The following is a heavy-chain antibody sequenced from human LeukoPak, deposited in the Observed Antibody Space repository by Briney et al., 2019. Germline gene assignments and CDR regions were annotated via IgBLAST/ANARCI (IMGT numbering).Heavy chain of an antibody. D-gene: IGHD3-10*01. CDR1: GYSISSGYY. CDR3: ARVTYGFDFYMDV. V-gene: IGHV4-38-2*02. Sequence: SETLSLTCTVSGYSISSGYYWGWIRPPPGKGLEWIGSIYHSGDTLYSPSLKSRVTISVDTSKNQFSLKLTSVTAADTAVYYCARVTYGFDFYMDVWGEGTTVTVSS. J-gene: IGHJ6*03. CDR2: IYHSGDT.